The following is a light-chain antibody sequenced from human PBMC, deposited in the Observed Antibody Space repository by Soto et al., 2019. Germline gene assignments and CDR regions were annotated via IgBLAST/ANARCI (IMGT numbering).Light chain of an antibody. Sequence: DTMMTQSPYTLSGSLGERATLSCRASQSLRSSLAWYQQKPGQAPRLLIYDASTRATGIPARFSGSGSGTDFTLTISGLQSEDFAVYYCQQYNNWPQTFGQGTKVDIK. CDR2: DAS. V-gene: IGKV3-15*01. J-gene: IGKJ1*01. CDR1: QSLRSS. CDR3: QQYNNWPQT.